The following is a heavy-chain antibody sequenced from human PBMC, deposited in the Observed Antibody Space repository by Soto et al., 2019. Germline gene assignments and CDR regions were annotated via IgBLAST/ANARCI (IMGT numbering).Heavy chain of an antibody. V-gene: IGHV1-69*13. Sequence: ASVKVSCKASGGTFSSYAISWVRQAPGQGLEWMGGIIPIFGTANYAQKFQGRVTITADESTSTAYMELSSLRSEDTAVYYCARNGRRAYYGSGSSWGQGTLVTVSS. CDR3: ARNGRRAYYGSGSS. J-gene: IGHJ5*02. CDR1: GGTFSSYA. D-gene: IGHD3-10*01. CDR2: IIPIFGTA.